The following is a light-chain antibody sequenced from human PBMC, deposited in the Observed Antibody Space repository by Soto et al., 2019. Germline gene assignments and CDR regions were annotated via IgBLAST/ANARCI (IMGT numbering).Light chain of an antibody. J-gene: IGLJ2*01. CDR1: SSNIGSNT. CDR2: SNN. Sequence: QSVLTQPTSASGTPGQRVTISCSGSSSNIGSNTVNWYQQLPGTAPKLLIDSNNQRPSGVPDRFSGSKSGTSASLAISGLQSEDEADYYCAAWDDSLNGVVFGGGTKLTVL. V-gene: IGLV1-44*01. CDR3: AAWDDSLNGVV.